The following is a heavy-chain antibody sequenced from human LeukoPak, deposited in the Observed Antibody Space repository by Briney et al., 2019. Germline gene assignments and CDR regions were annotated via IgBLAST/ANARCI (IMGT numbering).Heavy chain of an antibody. J-gene: IGHJ4*02. D-gene: IGHD4-17*01. Sequence: GGSLGLSCAASGFTVSSNYMSWVRQAPGKGLEWVSVIYSGGSTYYADSVKGRFTISRDNSKNTLYLQMNSLRAEDTAVYYCARERLGDYGDPLRLGIDYWGQGTLVTVSS. V-gene: IGHV3-53*01. CDR3: ARERLGDYGDPLRLGIDY. CDR1: GFTVSSNY. CDR2: IYSGGST.